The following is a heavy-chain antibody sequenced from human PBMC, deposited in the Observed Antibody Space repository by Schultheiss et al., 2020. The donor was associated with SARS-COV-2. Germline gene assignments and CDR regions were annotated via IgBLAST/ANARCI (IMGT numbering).Heavy chain of an antibody. Sequence: SETLSLTCAVYGGSFSGYYWSWIRQPPGKGLEWVGSIYTSGSTNYNPSLKSRVTISVDTSKNQFSLKLSSVTAADTAVYYCARDRQVVPAAIYWFDPWGQGTLVTVSS. CDR2: IYTSGST. CDR3: ARDRQVVPAAIYWFDP. D-gene: IGHD2-2*01. CDR1: GGSFSGYY. V-gene: IGHV4-4*08. J-gene: IGHJ5*02.